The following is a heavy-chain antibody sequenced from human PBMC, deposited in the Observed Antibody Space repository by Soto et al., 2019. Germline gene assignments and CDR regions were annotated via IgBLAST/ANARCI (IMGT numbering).Heavy chain of an antibody. CDR2: MNPNRGNT. CDR3: ARLPPGIAAAGTSC. Sequence: QVQLVQSGAEVKKPGASVKVSCKASGYTFTSYDINWVRQATGQGLEWMGWMNPNRGNTGYAQKFQGRVTMTRNTSISTAYMELSSLRSEDTAVYYCARLPPGIAAAGTSCWGQGTLVTVSS. J-gene: IGHJ4*02. CDR1: GYTFTSYD. D-gene: IGHD6-13*01. V-gene: IGHV1-8*01.